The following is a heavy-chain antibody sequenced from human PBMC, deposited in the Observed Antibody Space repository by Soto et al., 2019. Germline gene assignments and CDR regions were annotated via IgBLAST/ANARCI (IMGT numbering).Heavy chain of an antibody. CDR2: ISSSSSVI. Sequence: EGQLVESGGGLVQPGGSLRLSCAVSGFTFSTYSMAWVRQAPGKGLEWVSYISSSSSVIYYADSVKGRIAVSRDNAKNSLYLQMHSLRAEDTAVYYCARYLIIPRAFDIWGQGTTVTVS. J-gene: IGHJ3*02. D-gene: IGHD2-21*01. CDR3: ARYLIIPRAFDI. CDR1: GFTFSTYS. V-gene: IGHV3-48*04.